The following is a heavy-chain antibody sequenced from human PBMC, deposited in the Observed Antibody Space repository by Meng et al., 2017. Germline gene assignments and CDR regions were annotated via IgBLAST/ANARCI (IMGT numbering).Heavy chain of an antibody. D-gene: IGHD2-15*01. CDR3: ARGAKGHCSGGSCYGLFDY. V-gene: IGHV3-48*03. CDR1: GFTFSSYE. J-gene: IGHJ4*02. CDR2: ISSSGSTI. Sequence: GGSLRLSCAASGFTFSSYEMNRVRQAPGKGLEWVSYISSSGSTIYYADSVKGRFTISRDNAKNSLYLQMNSLRAEDTAVYYCARGAKGHCSGGSCYGLFDYWGQGTLVTVSS.